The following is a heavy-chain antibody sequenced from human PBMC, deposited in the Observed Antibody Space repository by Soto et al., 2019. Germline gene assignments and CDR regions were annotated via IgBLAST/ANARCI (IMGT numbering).Heavy chain of an antibody. Sequence: GGSLRLSCAASGFTFSHIWMSWVRQAPGKGLEWVGRIKRKSDGGTTDYAAPVRGRFTISRDDSKDTMYLQMNSLDSEDTAVYYCTKEAFGSSNTCPGTSEHWGQGTQVTVS. D-gene: IGHD2-2*01. CDR2: IKRKSDGGTT. CDR1: GFTFSHIW. V-gene: IGHV3-15*01. J-gene: IGHJ4*02. CDR3: TKEAFGSSNTCPGTSEH.